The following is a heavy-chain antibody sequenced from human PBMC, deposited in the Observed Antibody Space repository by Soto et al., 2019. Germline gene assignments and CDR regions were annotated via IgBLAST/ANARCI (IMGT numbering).Heavy chain of an antibody. J-gene: IGHJ4*02. D-gene: IGHD3-9*01. Sequence: GASVKVSCKASGYTFTSYGISWVRQAPGQGLEWMGWISAYNGNTNYAQKLQGRVTMTTDTSTSTAYMELRSLRSDATAVYYCARDSSSLRYFDWLTPFDYWCQGTLVTVSS. CDR1: GYTFTSYG. CDR3: ARDSSSLRYFDWLTPFDY. V-gene: IGHV1-18*01. CDR2: ISAYNGNT.